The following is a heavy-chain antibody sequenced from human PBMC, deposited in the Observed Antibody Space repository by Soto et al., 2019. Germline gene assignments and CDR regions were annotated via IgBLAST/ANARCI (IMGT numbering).Heavy chain of an antibody. CDR3: AKDRGGYSYGLTPYYYYYGMDV. CDR1: GFTFDDYT. D-gene: IGHD5-18*01. Sequence: HPVGSLRLSCAASGFTFDDYTMHWVRQAPGKGLEWVSLISWDGGSTYYADSVKGRFTISRDNSKNSLYLQMNSLRTEDTALYYCAKDRGGYSYGLTPYYYYYGMDVWGQGTTVTVSS. CDR2: ISWDGGST. J-gene: IGHJ6*02. V-gene: IGHV3-43*01.